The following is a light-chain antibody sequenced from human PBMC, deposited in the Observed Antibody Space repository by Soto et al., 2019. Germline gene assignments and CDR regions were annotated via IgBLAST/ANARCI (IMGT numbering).Light chain of an antibody. CDR1: QSVSSN. CDR3: QQYNNWPPWT. CDR2: GAS. Sequence: IVMTQSPATLSVSPGERATLSCRASQSVSSNLAWYQQKPGQAPRLLIYGASTRATAIPARFSGSGSVTEFTLTISSLQSEDFAVYYCQQYNNWPPWTFGQGTKVEIK. J-gene: IGKJ1*01. V-gene: IGKV3-15*01.